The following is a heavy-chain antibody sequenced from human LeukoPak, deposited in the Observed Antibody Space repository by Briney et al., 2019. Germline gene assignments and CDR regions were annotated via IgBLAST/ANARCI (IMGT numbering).Heavy chain of an antibody. J-gene: IGHJ6*02. CDR1: GDSINSYY. V-gene: IGHV4-59*01. CDR2: IYFSGNT. Sequence: SETLSLTCTVSGDSINSYYWSWIREPPGKGLEWIGYIYFSGNTKYNPSLKNRVTISVDRSKSQFYLTLRSVTAADTAVYYCARDLNHGFNYYYYGLEVWGQGTTVTVSS. D-gene: IGHD3-9*01. CDR3: ARDLNHGFNYYYYGLEV.